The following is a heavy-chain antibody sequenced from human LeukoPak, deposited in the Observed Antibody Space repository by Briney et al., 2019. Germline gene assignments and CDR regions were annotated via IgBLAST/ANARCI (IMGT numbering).Heavy chain of an antibody. Sequence: ASVKVSCKVSGYTLTELSMHWVRQAPGKGLEWMGGFDPEDGETIYAQKFQGRVTMTEDTSTDTAYMELSSLRSEDTAVYYCATARVGSSWYFVYYYYGMDVWGQGTTVTVSS. D-gene: IGHD6-13*01. CDR2: FDPEDGET. J-gene: IGHJ6*02. CDR3: ATARVGSSWYFVYYYYGMDV. CDR1: GYTLTELS. V-gene: IGHV1-24*01.